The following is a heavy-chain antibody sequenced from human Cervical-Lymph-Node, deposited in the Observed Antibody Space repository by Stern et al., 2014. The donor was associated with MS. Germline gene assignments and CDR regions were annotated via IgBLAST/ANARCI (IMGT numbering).Heavy chain of an antibody. CDR3: ATDVLRDISSSS. CDR1: GGTFSTYS. D-gene: IGHD6-6*01. V-gene: IGHV1-69*01. J-gene: IGHJ5*02. CDR2: IVPIFGKT. Sequence: VQLVESGAQVKKPGSSVRVSCQASGGTFSTYSFCWVRQAPGQGLEWMAGIVPIFGKTNYAQKLQGRVTFTADESTSTVYMDLTSLRSDDTAVYYCATDVLRDISSSSWGQGTQVTVSS.